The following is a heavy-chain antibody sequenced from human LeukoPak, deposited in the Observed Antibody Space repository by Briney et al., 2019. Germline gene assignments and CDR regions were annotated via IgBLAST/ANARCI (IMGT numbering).Heavy chain of an antibody. CDR2: TYYRSKWYN. D-gene: IGHD3-22*01. J-gene: IGHJ5*02. CDR3: ARAPYYDSSGYYQNWFDP. Sequence: SQTLSLTCAISGDSVSSNSAAWNWIRQSPSRGLEWLGRTYYRSKWYNDYAVSVKSRITINPDTSENPFSLQLNSVTPEDTAVYYCARAPYYDSSGYYQNWFDPWGQGTLVTVSS. V-gene: IGHV6-1*01. CDR1: GDSVSSNSAA.